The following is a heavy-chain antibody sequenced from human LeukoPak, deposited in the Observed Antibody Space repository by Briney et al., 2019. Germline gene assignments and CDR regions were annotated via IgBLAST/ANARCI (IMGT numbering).Heavy chain of an antibody. D-gene: IGHD2-2*02. CDR1: GFTFSNYA. V-gene: IGHV3-30*01. Sequence: GRSLRLSCAASGFTFSNYAMHWVRQAPGKGQEWVAVISYDGSNKYYADSVKGRFTISRDNSKNTLYLQMNSLRAEDTAVYYCASTSCYNCWFDPWGQGTLVTVSA. J-gene: IGHJ5*02. CDR2: ISYDGSNK. CDR3: ASTSCYNCWFDP.